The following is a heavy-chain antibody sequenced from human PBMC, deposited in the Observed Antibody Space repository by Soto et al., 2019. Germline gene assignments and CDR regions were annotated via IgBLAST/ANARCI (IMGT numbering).Heavy chain of an antibody. CDR3: ARIQSYYDSSGYQTGGFDY. D-gene: IGHD3-22*01. J-gene: IGHJ4*02. CDR1: GGSISSYY. CDR2: IYYSGST. V-gene: IGHV4-59*01. Sequence: SETLSLTCTVSGGSISSYYWSWIRQPPGKGLEWIGYIYYSGSTNYNPSLKSRVTISVDTSKNQFSLKLSSVTAADTAVYYCARIQSYYDSSGYQTGGFDYWGQGTLVTVSS.